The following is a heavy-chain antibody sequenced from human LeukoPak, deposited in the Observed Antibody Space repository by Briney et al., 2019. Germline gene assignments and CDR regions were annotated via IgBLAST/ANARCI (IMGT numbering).Heavy chain of an antibody. CDR3: AREFWNYRSGNLQAFDI. Sequence: SETLSLTCAVYGGSFSNYYWSWIRQPAGKGLEWIGRIYTSGSTKYNPSLKSRVTISVDTSKNQFSLRLSSVTAADTAVYYCAREFWNYRSGNLQAFDIWGQGTMVTVSS. V-gene: IGHV4-4*07. D-gene: IGHD3-10*01. J-gene: IGHJ3*02. CDR1: GGSFSNYY. CDR2: IYTSGST.